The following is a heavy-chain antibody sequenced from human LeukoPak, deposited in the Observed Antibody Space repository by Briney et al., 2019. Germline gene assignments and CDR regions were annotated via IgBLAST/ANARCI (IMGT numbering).Heavy chain of an antibody. J-gene: IGHJ5*02. CDR1: GGTFSSYA. CDR2: ISAYNGNT. CDR3: ARDIVGARGNWFDP. D-gene: IGHD1-26*01. Sequence: ASVKVSCKASGGTFSSYAISWVRQAPGQGLEWMGWISAYNGNTNYAQKLQGRVTMTTDTSTSTAYMELRSLRSDDTAVYYCARDIVGARGNWFDPWGQGTLVTVSS. V-gene: IGHV1-18*01.